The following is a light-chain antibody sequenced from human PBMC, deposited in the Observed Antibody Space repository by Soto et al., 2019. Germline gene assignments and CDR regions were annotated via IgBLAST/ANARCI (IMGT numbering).Light chain of an antibody. CDR1: QSVSSSY. CDR3: QQYGSSPT. Sequence: EIVLTQSPGTLSFSLGERATLSCRASQSVSSSYLAWYPQKPGQAPRLLIYGASSRATGIPDKFSGSGSGTDFTLTISRLGPEDFAVYSCQQYGSSPTFGQGTKVDIK. V-gene: IGKV3-20*01. CDR2: GAS. J-gene: IGKJ1*01.